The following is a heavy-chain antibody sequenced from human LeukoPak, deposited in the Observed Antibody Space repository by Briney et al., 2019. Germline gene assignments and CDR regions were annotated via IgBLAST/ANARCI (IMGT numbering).Heavy chain of an antibody. CDR2: ISGSGGST. Sequence: GGSLKLSCAASGFTLSSYAMSWVRQAPGKGLEWVSAISGSGGSTYYADSVKGRFTISRDNSKNTLYLQMNSLRAEDTAVYYCAKDERDNWNYYAFDIWGQGTMVTVSS. J-gene: IGHJ3*02. CDR1: GFTLSSYA. CDR3: AKDERDNWNYYAFDI. V-gene: IGHV3-23*01. D-gene: IGHD1-7*01.